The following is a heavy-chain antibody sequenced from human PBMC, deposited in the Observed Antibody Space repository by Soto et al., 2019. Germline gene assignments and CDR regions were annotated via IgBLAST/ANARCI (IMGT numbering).Heavy chain of an antibody. CDR3: ATSDWFDP. D-gene: IGHD2-2*01. V-gene: IGHV4-59*01. J-gene: IGHJ5*02. CDR1: GASMSSYY. CDR2: IFHSGSS. Sequence: SETLSLTCNVSGASMSSYYWSWVRQPPGKGLEWIGYIFHSGSSNYSPSLKSRVTISMHTSKNQFSLRLSFLTVADTAVYYCATSDWFDPWGQGTLVTVSS.